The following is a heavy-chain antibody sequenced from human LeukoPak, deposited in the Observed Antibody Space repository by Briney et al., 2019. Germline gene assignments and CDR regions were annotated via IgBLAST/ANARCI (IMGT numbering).Heavy chain of an antibody. CDR1: GFTFSSYG. J-gene: IGHJ4*02. CDR3: ANPHCGENRGY. D-gene: IGHD4-17*01. Sequence: SGGSLRLSCAASGFTFSSYGMSWVRQAPGKGLEWVSAISGSGGNTYYADSVKGRFTISRDNSKNTLYLQMNSLRAEDTAVYYCANPHCGENRGYWGQGTLVTVSS. CDR2: ISGSGGNT. V-gene: IGHV3-23*01.